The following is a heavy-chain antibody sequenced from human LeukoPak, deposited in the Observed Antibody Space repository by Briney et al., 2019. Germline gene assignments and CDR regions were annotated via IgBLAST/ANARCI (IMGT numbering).Heavy chain of an antibody. CDR1: GGSISSSSYY. CDR2: IYYSGST. D-gene: IGHD2-15*01. V-gene: IGHV4-39*07. J-gene: IGHJ4*02. CDR3: ARDLGYCSGGSCYSYFDY. Sequence: SETLSLTCTVSGGSISSSSYYWGWVRQPPGKGLEWLGSIYYSGSTDYNPSLKSRVTMSVDTSKNQFSLKLSSVTAADTAVYYCARDLGYCSGGSCYSYFDYWGQGTLVTVSS.